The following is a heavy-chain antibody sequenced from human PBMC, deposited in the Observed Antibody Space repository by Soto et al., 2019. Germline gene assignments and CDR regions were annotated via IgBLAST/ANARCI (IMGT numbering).Heavy chain of an antibody. J-gene: IGHJ4*02. CDR3: ARGYCSSTSCYPLYFDY. D-gene: IGHD2-2*01. CDR1: GFTFSSYA. V-gene: IGHV3-30-3*01. CDR2: ISYDGSNE. Sequence: GGSLRLSCAASGFTFSSYAMHWVRQAPGKGLEWVAVISYDGSNEYYADSVKGRFTISRDNSKNTLYLQMNSLRAEDTAVYYCARGYCSSTSCYPLYFDYWGQGTLVTVSS.